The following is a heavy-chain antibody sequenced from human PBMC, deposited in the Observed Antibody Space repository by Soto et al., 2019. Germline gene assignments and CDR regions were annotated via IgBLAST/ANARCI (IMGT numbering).Heavy chain of an antibody. CDR1: GFTFSSYS. D-gene: IGHD1-1*01. CDR3: ARGCKSPCNAGIIFDN. CDR2: ISSSSSFI. J-gene: IGHJ4*02. V-gene: IGHV3-21*01. Sequence: GGSLRLSCTASGFTFSSYSMNWVRRAPGKGLEWVSSISSSSSFIYSAGSVKGRFTISRDNAKNSLYLQMNSLRAEDTAVYYCARGCKSPCNAGIIFDNWGQGILVTVSS.